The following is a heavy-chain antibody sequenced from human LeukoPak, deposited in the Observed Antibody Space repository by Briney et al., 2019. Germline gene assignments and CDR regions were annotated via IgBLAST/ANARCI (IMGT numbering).Heavy chain of an antibody. J-gene: IGHJ4*02. CDR1: GGSFGDYY. D-gene: IGHD6-19*01. CDR3: ARDPRSGWYYFDY. V-gene: IGHV4-34*01. Sequence: SETLSLTCAVYGGSFGDYYWSWIRQPPGKGLEWIGEINYSGTTNYNPSLKSRVTISVDTSKNQFSLKLSSVTAADTAVYYCARDPRSGWYYFDYWGQGTLVTVSS. CDR2: INYSGTT.